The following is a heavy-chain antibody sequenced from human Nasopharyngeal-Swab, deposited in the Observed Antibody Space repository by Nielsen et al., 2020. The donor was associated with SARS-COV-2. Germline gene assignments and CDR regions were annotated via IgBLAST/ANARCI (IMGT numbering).Heavy chain of an antibody. CDR1: GFTFSSYW. D-gene: IGHD3-22*01. CDR2: IKEDGSEK. Sequence: GESLKISCAASGFTFSSYWMSWVRQAPEKGLEWVANIKEDGSEKYYVDSVKGRFTISRDNAKNSLYLEMNSLRAEDTAVYYCLRGDRRDYWGPGTLVSVSS. V-gene: IGHV3-7*01. CDR3: LRGDRRDY. J-gene: IGHJ4*02.